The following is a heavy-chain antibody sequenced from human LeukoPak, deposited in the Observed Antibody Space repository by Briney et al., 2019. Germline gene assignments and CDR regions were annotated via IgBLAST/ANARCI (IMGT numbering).Heavy chain of an antibody. J-gene: IGHJ5*02. D-gene: IGHD6-6*01. CDR2: INHSGST. Sequence: SETLSLTCAVYGGSFSGYYWSWIRQPPGKGLEWIGEINHSGSTNYNPSLKSRVTISVDTSKNQFSLKLISVTAADTAVYYCARGPPRYSSSPRNNWFDPWGQGTLVTVSS. CDR3: ARGPPRYSSSPRNNWFDP. V-gene: IGHV4-34*01. CDR1: GGSFSGYY.